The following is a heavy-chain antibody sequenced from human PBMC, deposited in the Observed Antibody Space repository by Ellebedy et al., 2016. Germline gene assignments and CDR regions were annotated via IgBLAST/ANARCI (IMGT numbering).Heavy chain of an antibody. D-gene: IGHD3-22*01. V-gene: IGHV3-23*01. J-gene: IGHJ4*02. CDR2: VTSGGRT. CDR3: AKLGGPWDYDTSGNIDH. CDR1: GFTFSRSG. Sequence: GGSLRLSCAASGFTFSRSGMNWVRQTPGKGLEWVSTVTSGGRTFYADSVKGRFTVSRDISKNTLYLEMTSLRAEDTAVYYCAKLGGPWDYDTSGNIDHWGQGALVTVSS.